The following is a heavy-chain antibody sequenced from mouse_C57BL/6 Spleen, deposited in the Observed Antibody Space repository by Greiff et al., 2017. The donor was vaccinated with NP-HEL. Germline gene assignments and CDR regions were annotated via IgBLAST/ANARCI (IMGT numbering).Heavy chain of an antibody. CDR1: GFTFSDYG. CDR3: ARKTGTHWYFDV. J-gene: IGHJ1*03. Sequence: EVQLVESGGGLVKPGGSLKLSCAASGFTFSDYGMHWVRQAPEKGLEWVAYISSGSSTIYYADTVKGRFTISRDNAKNTLFLQMTSLRSEYTAMYYCARKTGTHWYFDVWGTGTTVTVSS. D-gene: IGHD4-1*01. CDR2: ISSGSSTI. V-gene: IGHV5-17*01.